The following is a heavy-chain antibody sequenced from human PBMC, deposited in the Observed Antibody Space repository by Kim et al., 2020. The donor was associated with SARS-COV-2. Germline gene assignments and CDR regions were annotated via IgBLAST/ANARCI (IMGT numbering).Heavy chain of an antibody. D-gene: IGHD2-2*01. CDR3: AKVPAAIFPSYYYGMDV. CDR1: GFTFSSYA. CDR2: ISGSGGST. V-gene: IGHV3-23*01. Sequence: GGSLRLSCAASGFTFSSYAMSWVRQAPGKGLEWVSAISGSGGSTYYADSVKGRFTISRDNSKNTLYLQMNSLRAEDTAVYYCAKVPAAIFPSYYYGMDVWGQGTTVTVSS. J-gene: IGHJ6*02.